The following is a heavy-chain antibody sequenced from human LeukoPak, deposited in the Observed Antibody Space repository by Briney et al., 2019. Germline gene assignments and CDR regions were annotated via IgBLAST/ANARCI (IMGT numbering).Heavy chain of an antibody. Sequence: PSETLSLTCTVSGGSISSYYWSWIRQPPGKGLEWIGYIYYSGSTNYNPSLKSRVTISVDTSKNQFSLKLSSVTAADTAMYYCARLGITIFGVAVEAFDIWGQGTMVTVSS. J-gene: IGHJ3*02. V-gene: IGHV4-59*01. CDR1: GGSISSYY. D-gene: IGHD3-3*01. CDR3: ARLGITIFGVAVEAFDI. CDR2: IYYSGST.